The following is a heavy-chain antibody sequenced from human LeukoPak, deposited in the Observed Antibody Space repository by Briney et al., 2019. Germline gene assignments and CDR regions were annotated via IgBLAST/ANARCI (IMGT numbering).Heavy chain of an antibody. CDR2: IAHDGGAK. J-gene: IGHJ5*02. Sequence: PGRSLRLSCVTAGFSLSTYGMHWVRQAPGKGLEWVAMIAHDGGAKYYTDSVKGRFTISRDNSRNTLYLQMNSLRPEDTAVYYCARDWGASDWYNWFDPWGQGTLVTVSS. CDR3: ARDWGASDWYNWFDP. D-gene: IGHD6-19*01. V-gene: IGHV3-30*19. CDR1: GFSLSTYG.